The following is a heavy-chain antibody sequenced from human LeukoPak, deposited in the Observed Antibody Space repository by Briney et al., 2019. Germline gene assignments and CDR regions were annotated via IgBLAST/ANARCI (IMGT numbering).Heavy chain of an antibody. D-gene: IGHD6-13*01. CDR1: GGSISSGDYY. J-gene: IGHJ4*02. CDR2: IYYSGST. Sequence: SETLSLTCTVSGGSISSGDYYWSWIRQPPGKGLEWIGYIYYSGSTNYNPSLKSRVTISVDTSKNQFSLKLSSVTAADTAVYYCARDPVLDKYSSSWWGQGTLVTVSS. CDR3: ARDPVLDKYSSSW. V-gene: IGHV4-61*08.